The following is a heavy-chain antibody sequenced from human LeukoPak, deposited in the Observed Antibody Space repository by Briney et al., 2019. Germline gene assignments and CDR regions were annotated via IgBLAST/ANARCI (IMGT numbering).Heavy chain of an antibody. J-gene: IGHJ4*02. CDR2: ISGSGGST. D-gene: IGHD5-18*01. CDR1: GFTFSSYW. CDR3: AKVGEIRHQDTASPTLDY. Sequence: QPGGSLRLSCAASGFTFSSYWMSWVRQAPGKGLEWVSAISGSGGSTYYADSVKGRFTISRDNSKNTLYLQMNSLRAEDTAVYYCAKVGEIRHQDTASPTLDYWGQGTLVTVSS. V-gene: IGHV3-23*01.